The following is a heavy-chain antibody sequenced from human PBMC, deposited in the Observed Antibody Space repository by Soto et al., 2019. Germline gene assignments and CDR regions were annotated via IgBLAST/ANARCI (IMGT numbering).Heavy chain of an antibody. D-gene: IGHD2-2*01. CDR3: ARVECSSNYCFTRWALDI. V-gene: IGHV4-34*01. CDR2: ISHSGTT. CDR1: GGSFSGYY. Sequence: QVQLQQWGAGLLKPSETLSLTCAVYGGSFSGYYWTWIRQTPGKGLEWIGEISHSGTTNYKLSLKSRVTISADPSKKQFPLNLTSVTAADSGVYYCARVECSSNYCFTRWALDIWGQGTVVTVSS. J-gene: IGHJ3*02.